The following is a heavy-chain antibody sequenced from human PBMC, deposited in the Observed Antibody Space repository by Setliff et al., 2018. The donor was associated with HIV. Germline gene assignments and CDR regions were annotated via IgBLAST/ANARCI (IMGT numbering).Heavy chain of an antibody. CDR3: ARALYGDYGGDINWFDP. D-gene: IGHD4-17*01. Sequence: ASVKVSCKASGYTFINYAMNWVRQAPGQGLEWMGWINTNTGSPTYAQAFTGRFVFSVDTSVTTAYLQISSLKAEDTAVHYCARALYGDYGGDINWFDPWGQGTLVTVSS. CDR2: INTNTGSP. CDR1: GYTFINYA. V-gene: IGHV7-4-1*02. J-gene: IGHJ5*02.